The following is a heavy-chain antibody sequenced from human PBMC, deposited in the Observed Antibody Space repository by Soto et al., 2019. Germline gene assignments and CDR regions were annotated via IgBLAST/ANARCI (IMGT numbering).Heavy chain of an antibody. D-gene: IGHD3-10*01. CDR3: ARARGAYYYYAVDV. J-gene: IGHJ6*02. V-gene: IGHV4-31*03. Sequence: SETLSLTCTVSGGSVSSGGYYWSWIRQHPGKGLEWIGYIYYSGSTYYSPSLKSRVTISLDTSKNQFSLKVSSVTAADTAVYCCARARGAYYYYAVDVWGQGTTVTVSS. CDR1: GGSVSSGGYY. CDR2: IYYSGST.